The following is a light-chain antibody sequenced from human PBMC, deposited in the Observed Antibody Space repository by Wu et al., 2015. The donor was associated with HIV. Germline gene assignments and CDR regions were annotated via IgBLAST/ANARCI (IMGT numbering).Light chain of an antibody. CDR1: QSVSSS. CDR3: QQRINWPRT. V-gene: IGKV3-11*01. CDR2: DAS. Sequence: EIVLTQSPATLSLSPGERATLSCRASQSVSSSLAWYQQRRGQAPRLLIYDASNRATGIPARFSGSGPGTDFTLTISSLEPEDFAVYYCQQRINWPRTFGQGTKVEIK. J-gene: IGKJ1*01.